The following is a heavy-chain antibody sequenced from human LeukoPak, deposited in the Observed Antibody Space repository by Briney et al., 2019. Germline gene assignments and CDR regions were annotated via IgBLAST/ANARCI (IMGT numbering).Heavy chain of an antibody. V-gene: IGHV1-18*01. CDR2: ISAYNGNT. D-gene: IGHD3-16*01. CDR1: GYTFTSYG. J-gene: IGHJ4*02. Sequence: ASVKVSCKASGYTFTSYGISWVRQAPGQRLEWMGWISAYNGNTNYAQKLQGRVTMTTDTSTSTAYMELRSLRYDDTAVYYCARVGVMITFGGVMDDSYYFDYWGQGTLVTVSS. CDR3: ARVGVMITFGGVMDDSYYFDY.